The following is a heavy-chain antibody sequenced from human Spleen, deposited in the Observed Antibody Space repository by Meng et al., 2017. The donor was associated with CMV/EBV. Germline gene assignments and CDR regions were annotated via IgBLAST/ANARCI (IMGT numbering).Heavy chain of an antibody. CDR2: IYYSGST. CDR3: ARGSTSVTMIVVVITAASLAYDS. J-gene: IGHJ4*02. V-gene: IGHV4-59*01. D-gene: IGHD3-22*01. CDR1: YY. Sequence: YYWSWIRQPPGKGLEWIGYIYYSGSTNYTPSLKSRVTISVDTSKNQFSLKLSSVTAADTAVYYCARGSTSVTMIVVVITAASLAYDSWGQGTLVTVSS.